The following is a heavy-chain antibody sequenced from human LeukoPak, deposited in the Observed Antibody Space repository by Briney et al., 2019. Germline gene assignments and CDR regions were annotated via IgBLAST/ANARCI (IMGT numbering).Heavy chain of an antibody. CDR3: ARGFSSWYLSPYYLEY. CDR2: INPNSGGT. D-gene: IGHD6-13*01. J-gene: IGHJ4*02. Sequence: GASVKVSCKASGYTFTGYYIHWVRQVPGQALEWMGWINPNSGGTNYAQKFQGRVTMTRDTSITTADMELSRLRSDDTAVYYCARGFSSWYLSPYYLEYCGQGTPVTVSS. CDR1: GYTFTGYY. V-gene: IGHV1-2*02.